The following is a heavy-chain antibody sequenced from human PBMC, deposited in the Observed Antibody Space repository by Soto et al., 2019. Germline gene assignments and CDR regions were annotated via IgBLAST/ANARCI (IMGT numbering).Heavy chain of an antibody. CDR3: ARDGKRDWWLDP. Sequence: SETLSLTCTVSGGSISSGDYYWSWIRQPPGKGLEWIGYIYYSGSTYYNPSLKSRVTISVDTSKNQFSLKLSSVTAADPAVYYCARDGKRDWWLDPWGQGTLVTVSS. CDR1: GGSISSGDYY. D-gene: IGHD2-21*01. CDR2: IYYSGST. V-gene: IGHV4-30-4*01. J-gene: IGHJ5*02.